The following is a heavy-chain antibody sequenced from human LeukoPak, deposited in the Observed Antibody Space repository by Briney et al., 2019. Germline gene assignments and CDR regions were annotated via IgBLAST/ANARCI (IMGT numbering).Heavy chain of an antibody. CDR3: ASLQYSSSPTDY. CDR2: INPNSGGT. CDR1: GYTFTSYG. Sequence: GASVKVSCKASGYTFTSYGISWVRQAPGQGLEWMGRINPNSGGTNYAQKFQGRVTLTRDTSISTAYMELSRLRSDDTAVYYCASLQYSSSPTDYWGQGTLVTVSS. V-gene: IGHV1-2*06. D-gene: IGHD6-6*01. J-gene: IGHJ4*02.